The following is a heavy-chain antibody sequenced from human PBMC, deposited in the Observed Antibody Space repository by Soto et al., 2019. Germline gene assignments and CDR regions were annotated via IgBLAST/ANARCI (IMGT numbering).Heavy chain of an antibody. CDR2: IYWDDDK. CDR3: AHSKKQWLRPNTHFDY. CDR1: GFSLSTSGVG. D-gene: IGHD5-12*01. Sequence: SGPTLVKPTQTLTLTCTFSGFSLSTSGVGVGWIRQPPGKALEWLALIYWDDDKRYSPSLKSRLTITKDTSKNQVVLTMTNMDPVDTATYYCAHSKKQWLRPNTHFDYWGQGTLVTVSS. J-gene: IGHJ4*02. V-gene: IGHV2-5*02.